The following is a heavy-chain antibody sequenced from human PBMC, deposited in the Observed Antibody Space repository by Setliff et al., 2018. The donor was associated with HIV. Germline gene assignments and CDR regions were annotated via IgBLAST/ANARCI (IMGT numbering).Heavy chain of an antibody. Sequence: SSETLSLTCTVSGGSITGSPYFWGWIRRPPLKGLEWIASIHYTGRTYYNPSLKSRVTISVDTSKNQFSLKLSSVTAADTAIYFCARQFRYPNRAVAGVDYWGQGTLVTVSS. CDR2: IHYTGRT. D-gene: IGHD6-19*01. J-gene: IGHJ4*02. V-gene: IGHV4-39*01. CDR1: GGSITGSPYF. CDR3: ARQFRYPNRAVAGVDY.